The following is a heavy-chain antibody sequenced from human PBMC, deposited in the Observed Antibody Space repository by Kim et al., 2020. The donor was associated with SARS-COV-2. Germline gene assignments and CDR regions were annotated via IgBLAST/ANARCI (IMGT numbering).Heavy chain of an antibody. Sequence: SETLSLTCAVYGGSFSGYYWSWIRQPPGKGLEWIGEINHSGSTNYNPSLKSRVTISVDTSKNQFSLKLSSVTAADTAVYYCARETIFGASTYWYFDLWGRGTLVTVSS. D-gene: IGHD3-3*01. CDR2: INHSGST. J-gene: IGHJ2*01. CDR1: GGSFSGYY. V-gene: IGHV4-34*01. CDR3: ARETIFGASTYWYFDL.